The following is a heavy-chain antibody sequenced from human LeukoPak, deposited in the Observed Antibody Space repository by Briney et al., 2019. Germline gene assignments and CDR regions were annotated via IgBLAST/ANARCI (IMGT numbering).Heavy chain of an antibody. D-gene: IGHD2-15*01. CDR1: GFTFDDYA. CDR3: AKVLVLVSANRYYFDY. V-gene: IGHV3-9*01. J-gene: IGHJ4*02. Sequence: PGGSLRLSCAASGFTFDDYAMHWVRQAPGKGLEWVSGISWNSGSIGYADSVKGRFTISRDNSKNTLYLQMNSLRAEDAAVYYCAKVLVLVSANRYYFDYWGQGTLVTVSS. CDR2: ISWNSGSI.